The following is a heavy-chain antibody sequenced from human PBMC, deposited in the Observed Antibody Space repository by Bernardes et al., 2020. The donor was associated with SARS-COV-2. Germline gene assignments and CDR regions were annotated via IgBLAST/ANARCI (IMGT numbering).Heavy chain of an antibody. V-gene: IGHV3-48*04. J-gene: IGHJ5*02. CDR3: ARDGQIFGVVSWFDP. D-gene: IGHD3-3*01. CDR2: ISSSSSTI. CDR1: GFTFSSYS. Sequence: GSLRLSCAASGFTFSSYSMNWVRQAPGKGLEWVSYISSSSSTIYYADSVKGRFTISRDNAKNSLYLQMNSLRAEDTAVYYCARDGQIFGVVSWFDPWGQGTLVTVSS.